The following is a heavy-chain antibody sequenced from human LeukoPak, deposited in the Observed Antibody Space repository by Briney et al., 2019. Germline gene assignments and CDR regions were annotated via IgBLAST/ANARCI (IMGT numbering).Heavy chain of an antibody. CDR1: GGSFRGYY. CDR3: ARGGGSSPFDY. Sequence: SETLSLTCAVYGGSFRGYYWSWIRQPPGKGLEWIGEINHSGSTNYNPSLKSRVTISVDTSKNQFSLKLSSVTAADTAVYYCARGGGSSPFDYWGQGTLVTVSS. J-gene: IGHJ4*02. CDR2: INHSGST. V-gene: IGHV4-34*01. D-gene: IGHD1-26*01.